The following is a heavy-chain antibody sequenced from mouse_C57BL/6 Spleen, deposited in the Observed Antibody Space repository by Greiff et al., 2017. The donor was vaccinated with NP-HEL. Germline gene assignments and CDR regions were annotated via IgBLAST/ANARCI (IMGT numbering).Heavy chain of an antibody. CDR2: INPNYGTT. Sequence: VQLQQSGPELVKPGASVKISCKASGYSFTDYNMNWVKQSNGKSLEWIGVINPNYGTTSYNPQFKGKATLTVDQSSSTAYMQLNSLTSENSAVDYCARSYGTFWYFEGRGTGATVTVSS. CDR1: GYSFTDYN. D-gene: IGHD2-1*01. CDR3: ARSYGTFWYFEG. J-gene: IGHJ1*03. V-gene: IGHV1-39*01.